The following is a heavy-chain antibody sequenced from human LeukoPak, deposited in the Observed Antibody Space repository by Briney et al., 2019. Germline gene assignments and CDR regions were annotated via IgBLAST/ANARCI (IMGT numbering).Heavy chain of an antibody. CDR2: IYYSGST. Sequence: SETLSLTCTVSGGSISSYYWSWIRQPPGKGLEWIGYIYYSGSTNYNPSLKSRVTISVDTSKNQFSLKLSSVTAADTAVYYCARDPPFRPGVSDYWGQGTLVTVSS. J-gene: IGHJ4*02. CDR3: ARDPPFRPGVSDY. V-gene: IGHV4-59*01. CDR1: GGSISSYY. D-gene: IGHD1-14*01.